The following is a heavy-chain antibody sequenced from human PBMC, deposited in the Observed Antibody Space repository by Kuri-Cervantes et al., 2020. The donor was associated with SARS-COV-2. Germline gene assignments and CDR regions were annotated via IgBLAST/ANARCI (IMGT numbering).Heavy chain of an antibody. CDR2: ISGSGGST. V-gene: IGHV3-23*01. D-gene: IGHD3-10*01. CDR1: GFTFSSYA. J-gene: IGHJ4*02. Sequence: GESLKISCAASGFTFSSYAMSWVRQAPGKGLEWVSAISGSGGSTYYADSVKGRFTISRDNSKNTLYLQMNSLRAEDTAVYYCAKLWFGELSPPGVDYWGQGTLVTVSS. CDR3: AKLWFGELSPPGVDY.